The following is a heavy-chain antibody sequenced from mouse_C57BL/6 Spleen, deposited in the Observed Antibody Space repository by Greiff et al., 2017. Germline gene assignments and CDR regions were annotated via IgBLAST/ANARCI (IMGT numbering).Heavy chain of an antibody. Sequence: QVQLQQSGAELVKPGASVKISCKASGYAFSSYWMNWVKQRPGKGLEWIGQIYPGAGDTNYNGKFKGKATLTADKSSSTADMQHSSLTSEDAAGYFCARGVLRTRYFGVWGTGTTVTVAA. CDR1: GYAFSSYW. J-gene: IGHJ1*03. V-gene: IGHV1-80*01. D-gene: IGHD1-1*01. CDR3: ARGVLRTRYFGV. CDR2: IYPGAGDT.